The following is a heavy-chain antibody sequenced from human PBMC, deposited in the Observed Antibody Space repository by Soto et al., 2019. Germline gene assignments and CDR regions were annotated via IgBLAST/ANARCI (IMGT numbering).Heavy chain of an antibody. V-gene: IGHV4-4*07. CDR2: MYNSERT. CDR1: GGSIGGYY. CDR3: AREPLAHSYFDL. J-gene: IGHJ4*02. Sequence: SETLSLTCTVSGGSIGGYYWSWIRQPAGKGLEWIGRMYNSERTNYNPSLKSRVTMSMDTSKNQFSLRLTSVTAADTAVYFCAREPLAHSYFDLWGQGALVTVSS.